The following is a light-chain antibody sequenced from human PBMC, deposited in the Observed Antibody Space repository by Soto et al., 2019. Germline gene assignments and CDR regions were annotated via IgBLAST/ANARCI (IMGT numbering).Light chain of an antibody. J-gene: IGKJ4*01. CDR1: QSVNTY. Sequence: VLTQSPATLSLSPGERATLSCRASQSVNTYLAWYQQRPGQAHRLLIYDASNRAAGIPARFSGSGSGTDFTLTISSLEPEDFAVYYCQQRQNWPPLTFGGGSVVEIK. CDR3: QQRQNWPPLT. V-gene: IGKV3-11*01. CDR2: DAS.